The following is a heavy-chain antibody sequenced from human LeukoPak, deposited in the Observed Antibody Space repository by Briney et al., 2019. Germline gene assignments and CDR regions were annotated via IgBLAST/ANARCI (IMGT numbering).Heavy chain of an antibody. D-gene: IGHD1-26*01. V-gene: IGHV3-23*01. CDR2: ISGSGGST. Sequence: GGSLRLSCAASGFTFSSYAMSWVRQAPGKGLEWVSAISGSGGSTYYADSVKGRFTISRDNSKNTLYLQMNSLRAEDTAVYYCAKGPDYSGSYYYYGMDVWGQGTTVTVSS. J-gene: IGHJ6*02. CDR1: GFTFSSYA. CDR3: AKGPDYSGSYYYYGMDV.